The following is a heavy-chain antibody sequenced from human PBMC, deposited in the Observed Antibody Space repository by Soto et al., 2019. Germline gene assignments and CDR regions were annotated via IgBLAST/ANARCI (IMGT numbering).Heavy chain of an antibody. V-gene: IGHV3-23*01. Sequence: EVQLLESGGGLVQPGGSLRLTCAASGFTFSTYAMSWVRQAPGKGLEWVSIIGDSGSTTVYADSVKGRFTISRDNSKNTLYLRMNSLTAEDTAVYYCAKHFVNGEIDYWGQGTLVTVSS. CDR3: AKHFVNGEIDY. CDR2: IGDSGSTT. D-gene: IGHD3-10*01. J-gene: IGHJ4*02. CDR1: GFTFSTYA.